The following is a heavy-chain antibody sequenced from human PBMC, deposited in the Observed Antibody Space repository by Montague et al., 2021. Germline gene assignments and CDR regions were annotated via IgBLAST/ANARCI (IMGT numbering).Heavy chain of an antibody. D-gene: IGHD2-2*01. Sequence: SETLSLTCAVYGESLSGYYWSWIRQSPGKGLQRIAEINHLGTTNYNPPLKSRVTVSVDTSKNQFSLGLNSVTAADTAVYYCARARGYCSSTFCPEWFDPWGQGTLVTISS. V-gene: IGHV4-34*01. CDR1: GESLSGYY. CDR3: ARARGYCSSTFCPEWFDP. J-gene: IGHJ5*02. CDR2: INHLGTT.